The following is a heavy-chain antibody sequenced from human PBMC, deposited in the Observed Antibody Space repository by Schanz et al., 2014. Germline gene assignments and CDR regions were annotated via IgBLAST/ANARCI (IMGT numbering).Heavy chain of an antibody. CDR2: IYTSGST. V-gene: IGHV4-4*02. Sequence: QVLLQESGPGVVKPSGTLSLTCAVSGGSIISSTWWGWVRQPPGKGLEWIGRIYTSGSTNYNPSLKSRVTMSVDTSKNQFSLKLSSVTDADTAVYYCARHGRGLAKYQLLYFDYWGQGTLVTVSS. CDR3: ARHGRGLAKYQLLYFDY. J-gene: IGHJ4*02. CDR1: GGSIISSTW. D-gene: IGHD2-2*01.